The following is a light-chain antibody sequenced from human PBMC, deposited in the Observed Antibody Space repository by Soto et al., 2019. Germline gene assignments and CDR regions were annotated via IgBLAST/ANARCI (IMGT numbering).Light chain of an antibody. CDR1: SSDVGAYNY. CDR2: EVS. V-gene: IGLV2-14*01. J-gene: IGLJ3*02. CDR3: SSYTSSTTWV. Sequence: QSALTQPASVSGSPGQSITISCTGTSSDVGAYNYVSWYQQHPGKAPKLMIYEVSYRPSGVSDRFSGSRSGYTASLTISGLQAEDESDYYCSSYTSSTTWVFGGGTKVTV.